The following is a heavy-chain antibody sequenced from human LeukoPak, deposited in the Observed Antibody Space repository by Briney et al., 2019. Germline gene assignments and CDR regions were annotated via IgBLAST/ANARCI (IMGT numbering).Heavy chain of an antibody. J-gene: IGHJ6*03. V-gene: IGHV3-21*01. CDR2: ISSSSSYI. D-gene: IGHD3-10*01. CDR3: ARVVSGSYHYYYYMDV. Sequence: PGGSLRLSCAASGFTFSSYSMNWVRQAPGKGLEWVSSISSSSSYIYYADSVKGRFTISRDNAKNSLYLQMNSLRAEDTAVYYWARVVSGSYHYYYYMDVWGKGTTVTVSS. CDR1: GFTFSSYS.